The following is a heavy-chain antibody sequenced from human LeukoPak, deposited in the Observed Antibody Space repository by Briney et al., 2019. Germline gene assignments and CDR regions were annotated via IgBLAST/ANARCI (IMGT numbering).Heavy chain of an antibody. CDR3: ARAATATDAFDI. Sequence: SGTLSLTCAVSGGSISRTNWWSWVREPPGEGLEWIGEIYHSGNTNYNPSLKSRVTISVDKTKNQISLKLSSVTAADTAVYYCARAATATDAFDIWGQGTMVTVSS. J-gene: IGHJ3*02. CDR1: GGSISRTNW. V-gene: IGHV4-4*02. CDR2: IYHSGNT. D-gene: IGHD6-13*01.